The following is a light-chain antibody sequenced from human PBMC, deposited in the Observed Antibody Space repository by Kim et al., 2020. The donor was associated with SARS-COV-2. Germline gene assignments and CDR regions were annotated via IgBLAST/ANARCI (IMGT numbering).Light chain of an antibody. CDR1: QDISNH. CDR3: QQYDNFPIT. CDR2: DAS. V-gene: IGKV1-33*01. Sequence: AYVGDRVTITWQASQDISNHLNWYQQKPGKAPKLLIYDASNLEIGVPSRFSGSGSGTDFTFTISSLQPEDIATYYCQQYDNFPITFGQGTRLEIK. J-gene: IGKJ5*01.